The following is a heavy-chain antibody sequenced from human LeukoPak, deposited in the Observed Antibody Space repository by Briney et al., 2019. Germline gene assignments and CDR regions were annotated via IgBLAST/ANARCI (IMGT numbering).Heavy chain of an antibody. CDR1: GGSFRGYY. D-gene: IGHD6-13*01. J-gene: IGHJ5*02. V-gene: IGHV4-34*01. CDR3: ARAHKYRIAAAVEYNWFDP. Sequence: SETLSLTCAVYGGSFRGYYWNWIRQPPGKGLEWIGEINHSGSTNYNPSLKSRVTISVHTSKNQFSLRLSSVTAADTAVYYCARAHKYRIAAAVEYNWFDPWGQGTLVTVSS. CDR2: INHSGST.